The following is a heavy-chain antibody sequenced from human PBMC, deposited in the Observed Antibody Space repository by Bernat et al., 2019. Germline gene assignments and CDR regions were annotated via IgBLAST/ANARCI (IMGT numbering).Heavy chain of an antibody. Sequence: QLQVQESGPGLVKPSETLSLTCTVSGVSIISTSYYWGWIRQPPGKGLEWIGSIYYSGYTHYNPSLKSRVTISVDTSRNQFSLNLTSVTAADTAVYYCARPGGRGNHYYYMDVWGKGTTVTVSS. D-gene: IGHD3-10*01. CDR3: ARPGGRGNHYYYMDV. CDR1: GVSIISTSYY. J-gene: IGHJ6*03. CDR2: IYYSGYT. V-gene: IGHV4-39*01.